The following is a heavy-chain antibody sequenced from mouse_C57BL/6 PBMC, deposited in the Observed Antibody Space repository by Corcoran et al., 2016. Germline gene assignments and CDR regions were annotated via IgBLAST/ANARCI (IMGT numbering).Heavy chain of an antibody. CDR3: ARGSSYSYYAMDY. J-gene: IGHJ4*01. V-gene: IGHV1-18*01. CDR1: GYTFTDYN. Sequence: EVQLQQSGPELVKPGASVKIPCKASGYTFTDYNMDWVKQSHGKSLEWIGDINPNNGGTIYNQKFKGKATLTVEKSSSTAYMDLRSLTSEDTAVYYCARGSSYSYYAMDYWGQGTSVTVSS. CDR2: INPNNGGT. D-gene: IGHD1-1*01.